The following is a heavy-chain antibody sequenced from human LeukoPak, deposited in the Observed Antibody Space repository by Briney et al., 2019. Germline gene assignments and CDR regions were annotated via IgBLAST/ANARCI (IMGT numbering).Heavy chain of an antibody. CDR3: ARDLHFTYYYDSSGYAVDY. V-gene: IGHV1-18*01. CDR1: GYTFTSYG. D-gene: IGHD3-22*01. Sequence: ASVKVSCKASGYTFTSYGIRWVRQAPGQGLEWMGWISAYNGNTNYAQKLQGRVTMTRDTSTSTVYMELSSLRSEDTAVYYCARDLHFTYYYDSSGYAVDYWGQGTLVTVSS. J-gene: IGHJ4*02. CDR2: ISAYNGNT.